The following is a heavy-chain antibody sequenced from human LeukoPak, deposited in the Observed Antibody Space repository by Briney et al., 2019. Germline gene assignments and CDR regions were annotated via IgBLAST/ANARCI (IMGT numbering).Heavy chain of an antibody. V-gene: IGHV4-61*02. CDR3: ARGVTSSSTSAPPPALDI. CDR1: GGSISDRTYY. CDR2: IFTSGST. J-gene: IGHJ3*02. D-gene: IGHD2/OR15-2a*01. Sequence: PSQTLSLTCTVSGGSISDRTYYWTWIRQPAGKGLEWVGRIFTSGSTNYKPSLKTRLTMSIDTSKNQFSLKLTSVTAADTAVYYCARGVTSSSTSAPPPALDIWGQGTRVTVSS.